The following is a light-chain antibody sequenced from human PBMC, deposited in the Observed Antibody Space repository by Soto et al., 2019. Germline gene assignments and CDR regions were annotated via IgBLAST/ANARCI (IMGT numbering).Light chain of an antibody. CDR3: EHVASFPIT. CDR1: QPVGSW. J-gene: IGKJ5*01. CDR2: AAS. Sequence: DIQMTQSPSSLSASVGDRVTITCRASQPVGSWLAWYQQKPGEAPKLLIYAASSLQSGVPSRFSGSGFGTDFTLAISSLQPEDFATYYCEHVASFPITFGQGTRLEIK. V-gene: IGKV1-12*01.